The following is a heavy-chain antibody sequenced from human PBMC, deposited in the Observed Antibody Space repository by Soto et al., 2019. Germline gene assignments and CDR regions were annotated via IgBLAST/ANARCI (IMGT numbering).Heavy chain of an antibody. J-gene: IGHJ6*02. CDR3: ARGDSGSSYLGYYYGMDV. D-gene: IGHD1-26*01. Sequence: QIQLVQSGAEVKKPGASVKVSCKASGYTFTAYGISWVRQAPGQGLEWMGWINIYNGNTYYAQKVLGRVTMTTDTPTPTVXMDRRSLRSDDTAVYYCARGDSGSSYLGYYYGMDVWGQGTTVTVSS. CDR1: GYTFTAYG. CDR2: INIYNGNT. V-gene: IGHV1-18*01.